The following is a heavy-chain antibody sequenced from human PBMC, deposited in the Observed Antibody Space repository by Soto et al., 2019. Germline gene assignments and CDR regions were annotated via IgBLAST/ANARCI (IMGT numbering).Heavy chain of an antibody. D-gene: IGHD2-15*01. CDR3: ARDGWLFPPRSYYYYMDV. CDR2: MNPNSGNT. Sequence: ASVKVSCKASGYTFTSYDINWVRQATGQGLEWMGWMNPNSGNTGYAQKFQGRVTMTRNTSISTAYMELSSLRSEDTAVYYCARDGWLFPPRSYYYYMDVWGKGTTVTVSS. V-gene: IGHV1-8*01. J-gene: IGHJ6*03. CDR1: GYTFTSYD.